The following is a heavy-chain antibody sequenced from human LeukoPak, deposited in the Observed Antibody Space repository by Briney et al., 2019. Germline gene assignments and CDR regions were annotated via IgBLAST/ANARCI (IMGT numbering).Heavy chain of an antibody. J-gene: IGHJ4*02. Sequence: SETLSLTCTVSGGSISSSSYYWGWIRQPPGKGLEWIGSIYYSGSTYYNPSLKSRVTISVDTSKNQFSLKLSSVTAADTAVYYCARLKGRYGVGYWGQGTLVTVSS. CDR3: ARLKGRYGVGY. V-gene: IGHV4-39*01. CDR1: GGSISSSSYY. CDR2: IYYSGST. D-gene: IGHD3-3*01.